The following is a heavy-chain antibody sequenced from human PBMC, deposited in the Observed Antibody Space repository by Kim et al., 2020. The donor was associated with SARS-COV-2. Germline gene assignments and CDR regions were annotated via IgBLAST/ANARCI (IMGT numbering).Heavy chain of an antibody. J-gene: IGHJ4*02. CDR2: IYYSGST. CDR3: AIATAIFPTYYFDY. D-gene: IGHD2-21*02. V-gene: IGHV4-59*13. Sequence: SETLSLTCTVSGGSISSYYWSWIRQPPGKGLEWIGYIYYSGSTNYNPSLKSRVTISVDTSKNQFSLKLSSVTAADTAVYYCAIATAIFPTYYFDYWGQGT. CDR1: GGSISSYY.